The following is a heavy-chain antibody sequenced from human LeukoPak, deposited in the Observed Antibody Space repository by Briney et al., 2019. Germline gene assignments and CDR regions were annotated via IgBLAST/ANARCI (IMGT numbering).Heavy chain of an antibody. J-gene: IGHJ5*02. V-gene: IGHV4-4*02. CDR3: ARTTESSSWYVGNWFDP. Sequence: SETLSLTCAVSGGSISSSNWWSWVRQPPGKGLEWIGEIYHNGSTNYNPSLKSRVTISVDKSKNQFSLKLSSVTAADTAVYYCARTTESSSWYVGNWFDPWGQGTLVTVSS. D-gene: IGHD6-13*01. CDR2: IYHNGST. CDR1: GGSISSSNW.